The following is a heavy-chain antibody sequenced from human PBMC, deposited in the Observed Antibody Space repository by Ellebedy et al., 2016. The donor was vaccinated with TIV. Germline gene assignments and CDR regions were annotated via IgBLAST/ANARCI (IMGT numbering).Heavy chain of an antibody. CDR2: IYYSGST. J-gene: IGHJ5*02. V-gene: IGHV4-39*01. Sequence: SETLSLTCTVSGGSISRSSYYWGWIRQPPGKGLEWIGSIYYSGSTDYNPSLKRRVTISADKSKNQFSLRLSSVTAADTAVYYCARWFGELLYVRWFDPWGQGTLVTVSS. CDR1: GGSISRSSYY. D-gene: IGHD3-10*01. CDR3: ARWFGELLYVRWFDP.